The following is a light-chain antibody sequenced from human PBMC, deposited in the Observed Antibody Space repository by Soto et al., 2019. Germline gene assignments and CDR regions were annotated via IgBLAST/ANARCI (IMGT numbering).Light chain of an antibody. J-gene: IGKJ1*01. V-gene: IGKV2-30*01. CDR2: KVY. Sequence: DVVMTQSPLSLPVTLGQPASISCRSSQSLVYSDGDIYLNWFHQRPGQSQRRLIYKVYNRDSGVQDRFSGSGSGTDFTLKIRRVEAEDVGIFYCMQGTHWPWTFGQGTKVDIK. CDR1: QSLVYSDGDIY. CDR3: MQGTHWPWT.